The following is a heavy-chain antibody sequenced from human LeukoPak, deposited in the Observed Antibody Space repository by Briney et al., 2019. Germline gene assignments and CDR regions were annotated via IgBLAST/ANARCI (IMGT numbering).Heavy chain of an antibody. CDR3: ARDGGWFDP. J-gene: IGHJ5*02. CDR2: ISSSGNTM. V-gene: IGHV3-11*01. Sequence: GGSLRLSCAASGFTFSDYYMNWIRQAPGKGLEWVSYISSSGNTMYYADSVKGRFTISRDNAKNSLYLQMNSLRAEDTAVYYCARDGGWFDPWGQGTLVTVSS. CDR1: GFTFSDYY. D-gene: IGHD3-3*01.